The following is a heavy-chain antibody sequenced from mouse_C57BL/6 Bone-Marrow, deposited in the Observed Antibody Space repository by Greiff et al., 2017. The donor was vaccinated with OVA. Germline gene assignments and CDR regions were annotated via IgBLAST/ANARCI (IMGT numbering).Heavy chain of an antibody. D-gene: IGHD2-5*01. V-gene: IGHV14-3*01. Sequence: EVQLQQSVAELVRPGASVKLSCTASGFNIKNTYMHWVKQRPEQGLEWIGRIDPANGNTKYAPKFQGKATITADTSSNTAYLQLSSLTSEDTAIYYCAGPPYYSNYRVYYYAMDYWGQGTSVTVSS. CDR1: GFNIKNTY. J-gene: IGHJ4*01. CDR2: IDPANGNT. CDR3: AGPPYYSNYRVYYYAMDY.